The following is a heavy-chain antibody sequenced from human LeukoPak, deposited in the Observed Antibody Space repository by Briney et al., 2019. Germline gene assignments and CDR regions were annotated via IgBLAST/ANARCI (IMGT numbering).Heavy chain of an antibody. CDR1: GFTFSSYW. J-gene: IGHJ6*02. V-gene: IGHV3-7*01. Sequence: QSGGSLRLSCAASGFTFSSYWMSWVRQAPRKGLEWVANIKQDGSEKYYVDSVKGRFTISRDNAKNSLYLQMNSLRAEDTAVYYCAREAPYYDFWSGYSYGMDVWGQGTTVTVSS. CDR3: AREAPYYDFWSGYSYGMDV. CDR2: IKQDGSEK. D-gene: IGHD3-3*01.